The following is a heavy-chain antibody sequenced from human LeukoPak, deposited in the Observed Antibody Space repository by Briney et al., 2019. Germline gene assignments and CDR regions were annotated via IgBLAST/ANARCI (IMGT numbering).Heavy chain of an antibody. CDR1: GGTFSSCA. V-gene: IGHV1-69*06. J-gene: IGHJ6*03. D-gene: IGHD6-13*01. CDR3: ARVVGLTGYSSSWYSGYYYYMDV. CDR2: IIPIFGTT. Sequence: SVKVSCKASGGTFSSCAISWVRQAPGQGLEWMGGIIPIFGTTNYAQKFQDRVTITADKSTSTAYMELSSLRSEDTAVYYCARVVGLTGYSSSWYSGYYYYMDVWGKGTTVTVSS.